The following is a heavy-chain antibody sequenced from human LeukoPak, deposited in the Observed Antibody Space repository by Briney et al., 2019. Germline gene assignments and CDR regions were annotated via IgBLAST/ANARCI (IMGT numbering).Heavy chain of an antibody. CDR3: AKEGDSGSYSY. D-gene: IGHD1-26*01. Sequence: PGGSLRLSCAASGFTFDDYAMHWVRQAPGKGQEWVSGISWNSGSIGYADSVKGRFTISRDNAKNSLYLQMNSLRAEDTALYYCAKEGDSGSYSYWGQGTLVTVSS. CDR2: ISWNSGSI. J-gene: IGHJ4*02. V-gene: IGHV3-9*01. CDR1: GFTFDDYA.